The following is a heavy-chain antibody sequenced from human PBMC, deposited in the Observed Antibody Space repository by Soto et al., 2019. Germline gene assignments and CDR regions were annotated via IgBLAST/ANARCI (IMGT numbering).Heavy chain of an antibody. Sequence: QVQLQESGPGLVKPSQTLSLTCAVSGASISSGGAYYWSWIRQSPGKGLEWIGYIHYSGSTYYNSSLESRVNMSVDTAKNRYSLKVSSVTAADTAVYYCARSPKGLGNFDYWGQGTLVTVSS. CDR1: GASISSGGAYY. J-gene: IGHJ4*02. D-gene: IGHD7-27*01. V-gene: IGHV4-30-4*01. CDR3: ARSPKGLGNFDY. CDR2: IHYSGST.